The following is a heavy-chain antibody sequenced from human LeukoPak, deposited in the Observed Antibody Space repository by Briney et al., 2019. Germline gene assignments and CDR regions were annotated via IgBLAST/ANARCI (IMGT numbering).Heavy chain of an antibody. CDR1: GFTFSKHA. CDR3: ARRARVRMVYFYYFMDI. V-gene: IGHV3-21*04. D-gene: IGHD2-8*01. J-gene: IGHJ6*03. CDR2: ISSSGTYI. Sequence: PGGSLRLSCETSGFTFSKHALNWVRQAPGKGLEWVSSISSSGTYIYYADSLKGRFTISRDNAKNILSLQMNNLRADDTAVYYCARRARVRMVYFYYFMDIWGKGTTVTVSS.